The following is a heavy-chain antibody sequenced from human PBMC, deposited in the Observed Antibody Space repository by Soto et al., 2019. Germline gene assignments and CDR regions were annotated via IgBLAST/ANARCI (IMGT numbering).Heavy chain of an antibody. Sequence: GESLKISCKGSGYRFASYWIGWVRQMPGKGLEWMGIIYPDDSDTRYSPSFQGQVTISADKSISTAYLQWSSLKASDTAMYYCARAAAFGTYDTSGYNSLDYWGQGTLVTVSS. D-gene: IGHD3-22*01. V-gene: IGHV5-51*01. J-gene: IGHJ4*02. CDR1: GYRFASYW. CDR2: IYPDDSDT. CDR3: ARAAAFGTYDTSGYNSLDY.